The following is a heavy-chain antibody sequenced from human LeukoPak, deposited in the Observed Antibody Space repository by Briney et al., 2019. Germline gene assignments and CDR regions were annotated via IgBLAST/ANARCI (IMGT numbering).Heavy chain of an antibody. CDR2: IKQDGSEK. CDR1: GFTFSSYW. D-gene: IGHD5-18*01. Sequence: GGSLRLSCAASGFTFSSYWMSWVRQAPGKGLEWVANIKQDGSEKYYVDSVKGRFTISRDNAKNLLYLQVNSLGVEDTAFYYCARDLAYSRLDYWGQGMLVTVSS. V-gene: IGHV3-7*01. J-gene: IGHJ4*02. CDR3: ARDLAYSRLDY.